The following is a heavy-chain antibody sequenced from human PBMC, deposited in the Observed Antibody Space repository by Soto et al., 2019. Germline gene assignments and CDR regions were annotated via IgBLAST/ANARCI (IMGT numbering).Heavy chain of an antibody. CDR2: IYYNGNT. Sequence: SETLSLTCTVSGGSISSYYWSWIRQTPGKELEWIGYIYYNGNTNYNPSLKSRVTLSVDTSMIQFSLKLSSVTAADTAVYYCARGYCSGGSCYDAFDIWGQGTMVTVSS. J-gene: IGHJ3*02. V-gene: IGHV4-59*12. CDR3: ARGYCSGGSCYDAFDI. CDR1: GGSISSYY. D-gene: IGHD2-15*01.